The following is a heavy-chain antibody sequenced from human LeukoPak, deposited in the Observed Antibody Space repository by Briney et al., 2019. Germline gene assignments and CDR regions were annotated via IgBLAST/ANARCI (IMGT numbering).Heavy chain of an antibody. CDR3: ARPDCSSTSCYP. D-gene: IGHD2-2*01. J-gene: IGHJ4*02. Sequence: PGGSLRLSCAASGFTVSSNYMSWVRQAPGKGLEWVSVIYSGGSTYYADSVKGRFTISRDNSKNTLYLQMNSLRAEDTAVYYCARPDCSSTSCYPRGRGTLVTVSS. V-gene: IGHV3-53*01. CDR1: GFTVSSNY. CDR2: IYSGGST.